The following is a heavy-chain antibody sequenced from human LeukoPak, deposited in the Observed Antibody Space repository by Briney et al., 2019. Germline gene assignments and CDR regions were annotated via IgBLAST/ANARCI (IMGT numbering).Heavy chain of an antibody. Sequence: SETLSLTCAVYGGSFSGYYWSWIRQPPGKGLEWIGEINHSGSTNYNPSLTSRVTISVDTSKNQFSLKLSSVTAADTAVYYCARALTNYYDSSGQQFDPWGQGTLVTVSS. CDR2: INHSGST. CDR3: ARALTNYYDSSGQQFDP. CDR1: GGSFSGYY. J-gene: IGHJ5*02. V-gene: IGHV4-34*01. D-gene: IGHD3-22*01.